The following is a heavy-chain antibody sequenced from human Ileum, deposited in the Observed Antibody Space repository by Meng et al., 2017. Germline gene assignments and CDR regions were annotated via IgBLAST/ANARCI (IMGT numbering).Heavy chain of an antibody. CDR1: GGSVSSGSYD. V-gene: IGHV4-61*01. D-gene: IGHD6-6*01. CDR2: IYYSGST. CDR3: ARSSTSPASYFFDY. Sequence: VQRQESCPRPVRPSETLSLACTVSGGSVSSGSYDCSWIRQPPGKGLEWIGHIYYSGSTNYNPSLKSRVTISVDMSKNQFSLKLNSVTAADTAIYFCARSSTSPASYFFDYWGQGTLVTVFS. J-gene: IGHJ4*02.